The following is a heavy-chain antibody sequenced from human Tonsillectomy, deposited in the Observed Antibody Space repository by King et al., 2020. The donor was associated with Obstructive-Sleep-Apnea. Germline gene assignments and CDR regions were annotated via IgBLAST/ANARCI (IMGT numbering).Heavy chain of an antibody. CDR3: ARDSPRLRAFDY. CDR1: VGSISSGGYY. J-gene: IGHJ4*02. CDR2: IYYSGST. D-gene: IGHD4-17*01. V-gene: IGHV4-31*03. Sequence: QLQESGPGLVKPSQTLSLTCTVSVGSISSGGYYWSWIRQHPGKGLEWIGYIYYSGSTYYNPSLKSRVTISVDTSKNQFSLKLSSVTAADTAVYYCARDSPRLRAFDYWGQGTLVTVSS.